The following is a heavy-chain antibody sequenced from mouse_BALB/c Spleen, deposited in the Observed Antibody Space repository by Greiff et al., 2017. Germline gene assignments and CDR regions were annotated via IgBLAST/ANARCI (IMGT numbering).Heavy chain of an antibody. D-gene: IGHD1-1*01. CDR1: GYSFTGYF. CDR3: ARDSWDAMDY. V-gene: IGHV1-20*02. Sequence: EVQLQQSGPELVKPGASVKISCKASGYSFTGYFMNWVMQSHGKSLEWIGRINPYNGDTFYNQKFKGKATLTVDKSSSTAHMELRSLASEDSAVYYCARDSWDAMDYWGQGTSVTVSS. CDR2: INPYNGDT. J-gene: IGHJ4*01.